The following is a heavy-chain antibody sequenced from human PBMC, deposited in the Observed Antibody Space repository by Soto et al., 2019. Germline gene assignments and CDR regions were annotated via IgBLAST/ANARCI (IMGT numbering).Heavy chain of an antibody. CDR3: FRVGVAQWLGAFAI. Sequence: GGSLRLSCAASGFTFSSYDMHWVRQAPGKGLEWVAVIWYDGSNKHYADSVKGRFTISRDNSKNTLYLQMNSLRAEDTAVYYCFRVGVAQWLGAFAIWGQGTMVTVSS. CDR1: GFTFSSYD. V-gene: IGHV3-33*01. J-gene: IGHJ3*02. CDR2: IWYDGSNK. D-gene: IGHD6-19*01.